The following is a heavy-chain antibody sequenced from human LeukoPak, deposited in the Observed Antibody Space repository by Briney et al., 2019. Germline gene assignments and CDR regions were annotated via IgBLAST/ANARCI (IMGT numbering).Heavy chain of an antibody. J-gene: IGHJ4*02. CDR2: ISSTSSYI. V-gene: IGHV3-21*01. D-gene: IGHD6-19*01. Sequence: PGGSLRLSCAASGFTFSTYSMNWVRQAPGKGLEWVSSISSTSSYIYYADSVEGRFTISRDNAQKSLYLQMNSLRAEDTAVYYCARVGYSSGWYFDYWGQGTLVTVSS. CDR1: GFTFSTYS. CDR3: ARVGYSSGWYFDY.